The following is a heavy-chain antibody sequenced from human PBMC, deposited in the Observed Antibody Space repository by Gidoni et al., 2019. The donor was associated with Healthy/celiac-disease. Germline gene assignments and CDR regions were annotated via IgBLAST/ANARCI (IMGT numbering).Heavy chain of an antibody. CDR1: GYTFTSYG. Sequence: QVQLVQSGAEVKKPGASVKVSCKASGYTFTSYGISWVRQAPGQGLEWMGWISAYNGNTNYAQKLQGRVTMTTDTSTSTAYMELRSLRSDDTAVYYCARDPNNLYYYGSGSYYFSWFDPWGQGTLVTVSS. J-gene: IGHJ5*02. CDR2: ISAYNGNT. D-gene: IGHD3-10*01. V-gene: IGHV1-18*01. CDR3: ARDPNNLYYYGSGSYYFSWFDP.